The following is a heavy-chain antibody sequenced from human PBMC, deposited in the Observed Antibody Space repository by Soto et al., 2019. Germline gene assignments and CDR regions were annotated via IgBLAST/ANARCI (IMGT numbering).Heavy chain of an antibody. J-gene: IGHJ6*02. V-gene: IGHV1-45*02. CDR2: ITPFNGNT. CDR1: GYNFTYRY. CDR3: VCPFDSDGLDL. Sequence: QIQLAQSGAEVRKTGSSVEISCKASGYNFTYRYLHWVRQAPGQALEWMGWITPFNGNTKYAQKLHDRGTFTRDGSRSTAYRARSGLISADTGIYFCVCPFDSDGLDLWGQGTTVNVS. D-gene: IGHD3-9*01.